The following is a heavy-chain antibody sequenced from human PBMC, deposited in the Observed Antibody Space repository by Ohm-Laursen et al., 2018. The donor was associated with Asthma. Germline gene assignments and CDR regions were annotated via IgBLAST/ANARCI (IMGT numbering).Heavy chain of an antibody. CDR1: GFTFSSYA. CDR3: ARGYSSSSLFVLYYYNMDV. V-gene: IGHV3-21*04. J-gene: IGHJ6*02. D-gene: IGHD6-6*01. Sequence: SLRLSCSASGFTFSSYAMHWVRQAPGKGLEWVASISTASTFIYYGDSVRGRFTTTRDNAKNSLYLQMNSLRAEDTAVYYCARGYSSSSLFVLYYYNMDVWGQGTTVTVSS. CDR2: ISTASTFI.